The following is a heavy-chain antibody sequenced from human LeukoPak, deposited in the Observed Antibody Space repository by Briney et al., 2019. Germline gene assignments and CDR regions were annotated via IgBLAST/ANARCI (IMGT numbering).Heavy chain of an antibody. Sequence: PGGSLRLSCAASGFTFDDYAMHWVRQAPGKGLEWVSGISWNSGSIGYADSVKGRFTISRDNAKNALYLQMNSLRAEDTALYYCAKDMGKYSSGWGVQNWFDPWGQGTLVTVSS. CDR1: GFTFDDYA. CDR3: AKDMGKYSSGWGVQNWFDP. V-gene: IGHV3-9*01. J-gene: IGHJ5*02. D-gene: IGHD6-19*01. CDR2: ISWNSGSI.